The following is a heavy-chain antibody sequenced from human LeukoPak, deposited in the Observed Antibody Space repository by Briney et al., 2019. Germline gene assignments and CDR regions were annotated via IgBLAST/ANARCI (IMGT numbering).Heavy chain of an antibody. CDR3: ARGGCSSSWPRPYYYYGMDV. J-gene: IGHJ6*02. Sequence: GGSLRLSCAASGFTFSSYAMHWVRQAPGKGLEWVAVISYDGSNKYYADSVKGRFTISRDNSKNTLYLQMNSLRAEDTAVYYCARGGCSSSWPRPYYYYGMDVWGQGTTVTVSS. D-gene: IGHD6-13*01. CDR2: ISYDGSNK. CDR1: GFTFSSYA. V-gene: IGHV3-30-3*01.